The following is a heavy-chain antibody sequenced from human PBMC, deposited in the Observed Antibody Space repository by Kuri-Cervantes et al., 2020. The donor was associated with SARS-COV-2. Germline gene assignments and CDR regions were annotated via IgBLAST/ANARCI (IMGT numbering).Heavy chain of an antibody. Sequence: GSLRLSCTVSGGSISSYYWSWIRQPAGKGLEWIGRIYTSGSTNYNPSLKSRVTMSVDTSKNQFSLKLSSVTAADTAVYYCARHTFGNAGDYWGQGTLVTVSS. CDR3: ARHTFGNAGDY. CDR1: GGSISSYY. D-gene: IGHD4-23*01. J-gene: IGHJ4*02. V-gene: IGHV4-4*07. CDR2: IYTSGST.